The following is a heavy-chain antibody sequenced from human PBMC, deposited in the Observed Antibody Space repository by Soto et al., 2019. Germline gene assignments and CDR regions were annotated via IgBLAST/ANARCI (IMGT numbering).Heavy chain of an antibody. D-gene: IGHD3-16*01. V-gene: IGHV3-30*03. CDR3: ARDPWAADY. Sequence: GGSLRLSCAASGFTFSSYGMHWVRQAPGKGLEWVAVISYDGSNKYYADSVKGRFTISRDNSKNTLYLQMNSLRAGDTAVYYCARDPWAADYWGQGTLVTVSS. CDR1: GFTFSSYG. J-gene: IGHJ4*02. CDR2: ISYDGSNK.